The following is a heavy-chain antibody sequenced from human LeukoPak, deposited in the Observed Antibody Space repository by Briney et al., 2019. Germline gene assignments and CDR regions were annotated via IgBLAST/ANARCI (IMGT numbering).Heavy chain of an antibody. CDR2: ISGSGSIT. V-gene: IGHV3-23*01. Sequence: GGSLRLSCAASGFTFSSDAMSWVRQAPGKGLEWVPGISGSGSITYYADSVKGRFTISRDNSKNTLYLQMNSLRAEDTAVYYCAKDLYGDYDNDYWGQGTLVTVSS. D-gene: IGHD4-17*01. J-gene: IGHJ4*02. CDR3: AKDLYGDYDNDY. CDR1: GFTFSSDA.